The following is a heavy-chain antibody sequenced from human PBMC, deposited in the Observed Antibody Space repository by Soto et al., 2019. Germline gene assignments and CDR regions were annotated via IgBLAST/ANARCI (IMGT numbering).Heavy chain of an antibody. Sequence: GGALKLSCAASGCTFGDYDMSWFRQAPGKGLEWVGFIRSKAYDGSNKYSADSVKGRFTISRDNSKNTLYLQMNSLRAEDTAVYYCARDRTPAAISNWFDPWGQGTLVTVSS. CDR1: GCTFGDYD. V-gene: IGHV3-30-3*01. D-gene: IGHD2-2*02. CDR2: IRSKAYDGSNK. J-gene: IGHJ5*02. CDR3: ARDRTPAAISNWFDP.